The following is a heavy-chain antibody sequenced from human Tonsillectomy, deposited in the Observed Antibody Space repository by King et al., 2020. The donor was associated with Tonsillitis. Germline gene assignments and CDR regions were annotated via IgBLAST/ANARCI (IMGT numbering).Heavy chain of an antibody. CDR2: INPYTTCT. D-gene: IGHD1-26*01. CDR1: GYTFSDHI. V-gene: IGHV1-2*02. CDR3: ARERGPVEGGSSAEGFFDS. Sequence: VQLVESGAEVKKPGASVKVSCKASGYTFSDHIIHWVRQAPGQGLAWMGFINPYTTCTNYAPQFEGRVTMTRDTSISTVYMELSSHRFDDTAFYLCARERGPVEGGSSAEGFFDSWGQGPLVTVSS. J-gene: IGHJ4*02.